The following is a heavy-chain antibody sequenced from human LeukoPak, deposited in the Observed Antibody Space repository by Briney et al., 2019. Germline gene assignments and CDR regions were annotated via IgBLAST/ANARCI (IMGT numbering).Heavy chain of an antibody. CDR2: INPNSGGT. D-gene: IGHD2/OR15-2a*01. J-gene: IGHJ4*02. Sequence: ASVTVSCKATGYTFTGYYMHWVRQAPGQGLEWMGWINPNSGGTNYAQKFQGRVTMTRDTSISTAYMELSRLRSDDTAVYYCARGPHLWNSTPRTLWDYWGQGTLVTVSS. CDR3: ARGPHLWNSTPRTLWDY. V-gene: IGHV1-2*02. CDR1: GYTFTGYY.